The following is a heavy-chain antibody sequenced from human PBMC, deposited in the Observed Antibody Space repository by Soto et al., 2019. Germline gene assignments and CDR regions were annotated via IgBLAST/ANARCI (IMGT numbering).Heavy chain of an antibody. Sequence: PGESLKISCKASGYPFMNHWIGWVCQMPGKGLEWMATMNPGDSHILYSRSFQGQVTLSADESITTAYLQWSSLKASDTATYNCVSQMPGEYSIDDWGPGTPVTVSS. V-gene: IGHV5-51*01. CDR2: MNPGDSHI. J-gene: IGHJ6*02. CDR3: VSQMPGEYSIDD. CDR1: GYPFMNHW. D-gene: IGHD2-2*01.